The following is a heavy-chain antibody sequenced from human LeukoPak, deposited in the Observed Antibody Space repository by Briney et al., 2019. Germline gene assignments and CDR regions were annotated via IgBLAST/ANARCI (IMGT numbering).Heavy chain of an antibody. CDR1: GFTFSSYS. CDR2: ISYDETIK. Sequence: GTSLRLSCAASGFTFSSYSMQWVRQAPGKGLEWVAFISYDETIKYYADSVKGRFTISRDNAKDSLFLQMNSLRAEDTAIYYCARDPRIYCTNGICRDDYFDNWGQGTLVTVSS. V-gene: IGHV3-30-3*01. CDR3: ARDPRIYCTNGICRDDYFDN. D-gene: IGHD2-8*01. J-gene: IGHJ4*02.